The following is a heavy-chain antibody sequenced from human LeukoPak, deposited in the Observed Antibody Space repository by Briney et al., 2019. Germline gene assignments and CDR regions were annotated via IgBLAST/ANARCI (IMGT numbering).Heavy chain of an antibody. CDR2: IDYSGIT. Sequence: SSETLSLTCTVSGGSISSYYWSWIRQPPGKGLEWIGNIDYSGITNYNSSLKSRVTMSVDTSNSQFSLKLTSLTAADTAVYYCARLPTIWGQGTMVTVSS. CDR1: GGSISSYY. V-gene: IGHV4-59*01. J-gene: IGHJ3*02. CDR3: ARLPTI.